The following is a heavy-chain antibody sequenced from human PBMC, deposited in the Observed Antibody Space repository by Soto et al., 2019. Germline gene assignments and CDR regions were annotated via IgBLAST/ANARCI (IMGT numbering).Heavy chain of an antibody. CDR1: GFTFSSYG. CDR3: ARDPGLRITIHRYYYYYMDV. Sequence: GGSLRLSCAASGFTFSSYGMHWVRQAPGKGLEWVAVIWYDGSNKYYADSVKGRFTISRDNSKNTLYLQMNSLRAEDTAVYYCARDPGLRITIHRYYYYYMDVWGKGTTVTVSS. J-gene: IGHJ6*03. CDR2: IWYDGSNK. V-gene: IGHV3-33*01. D-gene: IGHD3-3*01.